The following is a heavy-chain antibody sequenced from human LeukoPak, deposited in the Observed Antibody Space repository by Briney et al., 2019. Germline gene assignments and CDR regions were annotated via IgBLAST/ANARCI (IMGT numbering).Heavy chain of an antibody. V-gene: IGHV3-48*03. J-gene: IGHJ4*02. D-gene: IGHD7-27*01. Sequence: WGAPRLPCSAPGFPLIRYEKNRGRPAPGEGVEWVSYISSSGSTIYYADSVKGRFTISRDNAKNSLYLQMNSLRAEDTAVYYCAGGFELGIFGYWGQGTLVTVSS. CDR1: GFPLIRYE. CDR2: ISSSGSTI. CDR3: AGGFELGIFGY.